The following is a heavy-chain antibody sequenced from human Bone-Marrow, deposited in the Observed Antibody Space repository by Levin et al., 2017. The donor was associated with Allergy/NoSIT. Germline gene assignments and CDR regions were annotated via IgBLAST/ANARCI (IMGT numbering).Heavy chain of an antibody. J-gene: IGHJ3*02. V-gene: IGHV3-9*01. CDR3: ANSFDSSGYYPDAFDI. Sequence: LSLTCAASGFTFDDYAMHWVRQAPGKGLEWVSGISWNSGSIGYADSVKGRFTISRDNAKNSLYLQMNSLRAEDTALYYCANSFDSSGYYPDAFDIWGQGTMVTVSS. CDR2: ISWNSGSI. CDR1: GFTFDDYA. D-gene: IGHD3-22*01.